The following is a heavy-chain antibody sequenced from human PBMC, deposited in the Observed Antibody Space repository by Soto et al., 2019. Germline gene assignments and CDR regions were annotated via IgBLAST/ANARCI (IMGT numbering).Heavy chain of an antibody. D-gene: IGHD3-3*01. CDR2: ISGSGGST. V-gene: IGHV3-23*01. J-gene: IGHJ4*02. Sequence: GGPLGLSCAASGFTFSSYAMSWVRQAPGKGLEWVSAISGSGGSTYYADSVKGRFTISRDNSKNTLYLQMNSLRAEDTAVYYCAKEGIPSYYDFWSGYYEPLYYFDYWGQGTWSPS. CDR3: AKEGIPSYYDFWSGYYEPLYYFDY. CDR1: GFTFSSYA.